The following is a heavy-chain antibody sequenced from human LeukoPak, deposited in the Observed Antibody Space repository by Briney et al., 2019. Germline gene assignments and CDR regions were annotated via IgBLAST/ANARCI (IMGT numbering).Heavy chain of an antibody. J-gene: IGHJ6*03. CDR1: GFTFSGSA. D-gene: IGHD6-13*01. CDR3: TREKVRSIAAAGTSYYYYYYMDV. CDR2: IRSKANSYAT. V-gene: IGHV3-73*01. Sequence: GGSLRLSCAPSGFTFSGSAMHWVRQASGKGLEWVGRIRSKANSYATAYAASVKGRFTISRDDSKNTAYLQMNSLKTEDTAVYYCTREKVRSIAAAGTSYYYYYYMDVWGKGTTVTVSS.